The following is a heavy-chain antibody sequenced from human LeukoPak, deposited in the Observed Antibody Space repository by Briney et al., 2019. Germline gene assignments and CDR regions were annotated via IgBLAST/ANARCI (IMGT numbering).Heavy chain of an antibody. D-gene: IGHD5-24*01. CDR2: INTNTGNP. Sequence: ASVKVSCKASGYSFTSYAMNWVRQAPGQGLERMGWINTNTGNPTYAQGFTGRFVFSLDTSVSTAYLQISSLKAEDTAVYYCARVGATLTTTLDYFDCWGQGTLVTVSS. CDR3: ARVGATLTTTLDYFDC. V-gene: IGHV7-4-1*02. J-gene: IGHJ4*02. CDR1: GYSFTSYA.